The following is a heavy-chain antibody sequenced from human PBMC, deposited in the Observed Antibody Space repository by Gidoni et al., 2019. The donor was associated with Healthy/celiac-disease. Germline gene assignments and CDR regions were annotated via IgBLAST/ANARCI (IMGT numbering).Heavy chain of an antibody. CDR3: ARESNYGCWYFDL. D-gene: IGHD3-10*01. CDR1: GGTFSSYA. CDR2: IIPIFGTA. J-gene: IGHJ2*01. Sequence: QVQLVQSGAEVKKTGSSVKVSCKASGGTFSSYAISRVRQAPGQGLEWMGGIIPIFGTANYAQKFQGRVTITADESTSTAYIELSSLRSEDTAVYYCARESNYGCWYFDLWGRGTLVTVSS. V-gene: IGHV1-69*01.